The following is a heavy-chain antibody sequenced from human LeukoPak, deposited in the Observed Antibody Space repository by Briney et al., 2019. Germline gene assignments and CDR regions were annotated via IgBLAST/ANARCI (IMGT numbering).Heavy chain of an antibody. D-gene: IGHD3-10*01. CDR3: ARDYYGSGSPTWWFDP. Sequence: SETLSLTCTVSGGSISSYYWSWIRQPPGKGLEWIGYIYYSGSTNYNPSLKSRVTISVDTSKNQFSLKLSSVTAADTAVYYCARDYYGSGSPTWWFDPWGQGTLVTVSS. V-gene: IGHV4-59*01. J-gene: IGHJ5*02. CDR1: GGSISSYY. CDR2: IYYSGST.